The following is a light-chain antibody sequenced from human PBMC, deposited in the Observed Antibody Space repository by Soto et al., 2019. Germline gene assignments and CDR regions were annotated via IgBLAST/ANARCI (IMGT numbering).Light chain of an antibody. Sequence: DIQMTQSPSSLSASVGDRVTITCRASLPISNYLAWYQQKPGKIPNLLIYAASTLQAGVPSRFICCCPWPYFLPPIPTLPPEAVAAYSCQKYYSAPHTLGGGTKV. V-gene: IGKV1-27*01. CDR1: LPISNY. CDR2: AAS. CDR3: QKYYSAPHT. J-gene: IGKJ4*01.